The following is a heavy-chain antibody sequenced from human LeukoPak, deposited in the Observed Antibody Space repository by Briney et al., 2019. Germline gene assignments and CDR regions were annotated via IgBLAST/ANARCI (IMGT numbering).Heavy chain of an antibody. CDR3: ARDEDTSGHYSWFDP. Sequence: GGSLRLSCVVSGFTFNRCWMNWVRQAPGKGLEWVAHINPDGRDTYYVDSVKGRFTISRDNSKNILYLQMNSLRAEDTAVYYCARDEDTSGHYSWFDPWGQGTLVTVSS. V-gene: IGHV3-7*01. J-gene: IGHJ5*02. CDR1: GFTFNRCW. D-gene: IGHD3-22*01. CDR2: INPDGRDT.